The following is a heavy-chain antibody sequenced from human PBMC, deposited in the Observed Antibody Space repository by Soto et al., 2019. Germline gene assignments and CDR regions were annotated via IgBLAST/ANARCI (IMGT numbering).Heavy chain of an antibody. CDR3: ARDDNFRVILYAMDV. J-gene: IGHJ6*02. D-gene: IGHD2-15*01. V-gene: IGHV1-46*01. CDR1: GYTFTSYS. Sequence: ASVKVSCKASGYTFTSYSMHWVRQAPGQGLEWMGIINPSSGRTSYAQNFQGRVTMTSDTSTNIVYMEASSLKSEGTAGYSFARDDNFRVILYAMDVWGQGTTVTVSS. CDR2: INPSSGRT.